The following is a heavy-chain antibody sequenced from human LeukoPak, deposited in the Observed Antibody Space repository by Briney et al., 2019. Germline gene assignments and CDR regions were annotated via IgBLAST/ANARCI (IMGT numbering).Heavy chain of an antibody. D-gene: IGHD1-26*01. CDR3: AILGGVGATYFDY. J-gene: IGHJ4*02. CDR1: GGTFSSYT. Sequence: ASVKVSCKASGGTFSSYTISWVRQAPGQGREWMGRIIPILGIANYAQKFQGRVTITADKSTSTAYMELSSLRSEDTAVYYCAILGGVGATYFDYWGQGTLVTVSS. CDR2: IIPILGIA. V-gene: IGHV1-69*02.